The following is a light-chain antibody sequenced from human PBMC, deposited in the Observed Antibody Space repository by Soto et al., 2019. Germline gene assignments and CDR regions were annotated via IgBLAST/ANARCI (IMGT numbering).Light chain of an antibody. J-gene: IGKJ1*01. CDR3: QQSFSTPRT. CDR2: GAS. V-gene: IGKV1-39*01. Sequence: DIQMTQSPSPLSACVLDRVSITCRASQTISTYLNWYQQKPGKAPKLLIYGASSLQSGVPSRFSGSGPGTDFTLTISSLQPEDFGTYYCQQSFSTPRTFGQGTKVDIK. CDR1: QTISTY.